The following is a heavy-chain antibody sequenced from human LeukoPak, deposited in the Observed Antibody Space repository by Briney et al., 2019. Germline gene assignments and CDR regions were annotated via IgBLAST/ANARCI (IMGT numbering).Heavy chain of an antibody. CDR1: GFTVSSNY. V-gene: IGHV3-53*01. Sequence: GGSLRLSCAASGFTVSSNYMSWVRQAPGKGLEWVSVIYSGGSTYYADSVKGRFAISRDNSKNTLYLQMNSLRAEDTAVYYCARGGNDFRSGYWAMGYYYYGMDVWGQGTTVTASS. CDR2: IYSGGST. J-gene: IGHJ6*02. CDR3: ARGGNDFRSGYWAMGYYYYGMDV. D-gene: IGHD3-3*01.